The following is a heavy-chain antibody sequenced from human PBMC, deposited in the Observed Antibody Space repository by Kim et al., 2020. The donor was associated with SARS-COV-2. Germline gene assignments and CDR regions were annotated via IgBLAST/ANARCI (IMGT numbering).Heavy chain of an antibody. CDR1: GFTFSSYS. Sequence: GGSLRLSCAASGFTFSSYSMNWVRQAPGKGLEWVSYISSSSSTIYYADSVKGRFTISRDNAKNSLYLQMDSLRDEDTAVYYCARGARDYIWGSHRDTQSPVWGQGTLVAVAA. D-gene: IGHD3-16*02. J-gene: IGHJ4*02. V-gene: IGHV3-48*02. CDR2: ISSSSSTI. CDR3: ARGARDYIWGSHRDTQSPV.